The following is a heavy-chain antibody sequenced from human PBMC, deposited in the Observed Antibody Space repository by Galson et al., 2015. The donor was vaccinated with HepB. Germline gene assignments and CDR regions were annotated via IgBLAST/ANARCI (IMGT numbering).Heavy chain of an antibody. CDR3: TKGPMEWGTIYMDV. D-gene: IGHD3-3*01. V-gene: IGHV3-23*01. Sequence: SLRLSCAASGFSFTNYAMTWVRQTPGKGLEWVSSISGSGANTKYADSVEGRFTISRDNSRNTLYLQMNSLRADDTAVYYCTKGPMEWGTIYMDVCGKGTAVTVSS. CDR2: ISGSGANT. CDR1: GFSFTNYA. J-gene: IGHJ6*04.